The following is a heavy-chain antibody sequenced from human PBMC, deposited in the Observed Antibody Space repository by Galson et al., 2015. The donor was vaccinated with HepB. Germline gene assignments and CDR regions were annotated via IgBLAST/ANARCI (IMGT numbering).Heavy chain of an antibody. J-gene: IGHJ4*02. D-gene: IGHD2-21*01. V-gene: IGHV2-70*04. CDR2: IDWDDDK. CDR3: ARMWVINYFDF. Sequence: PALVKPTQTLTLTCTFSGFSLNPSGMRVNWIRQAPGKALEWLARIDWDDDKFYRTSLKTRLTISKDTSKNQVVLTMTNMDPVDTATYYCARMWVINYFDFWGQGTLVTVSS. CDR1: GFSLNPSGMR.